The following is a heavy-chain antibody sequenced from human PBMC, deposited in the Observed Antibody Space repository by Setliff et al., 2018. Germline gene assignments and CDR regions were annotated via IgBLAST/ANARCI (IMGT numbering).Heavy chain of an antibody. CDR1: GYTFKTYG. J-gene: IGHJ6*03. CDR2: TIPTLPLP. CDR3: ARNAITGTTRKYYYYMDV. Sequence: SVKVSCKASGYTFKTYGFTWVRQAPGQGLEWMGGTIPTLPLPNYAVKFQGRITITADKSTSTAYMELSSLRSDDTAVYYCARNAITGTTRKYYYYMDVWGQGTTVTVSS. V-gene: IGHV1-69*10. D-gene: IGHD1-7*01.